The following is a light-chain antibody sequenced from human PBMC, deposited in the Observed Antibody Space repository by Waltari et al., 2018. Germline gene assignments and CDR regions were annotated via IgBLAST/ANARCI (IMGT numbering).Light chain of an antibody. CDR2: RTT. Sequence: QKNPGQAPVAGIPRTTGRPPEIPGRCSGSDSRKTATLTIIGVQPEDEADYYCQTADDTGDYVLFGGGTKLTVL. J-gene: IGLJ3*02. CDR3: QTADDTGDYVL. V-gene: IGLV3-25*03.